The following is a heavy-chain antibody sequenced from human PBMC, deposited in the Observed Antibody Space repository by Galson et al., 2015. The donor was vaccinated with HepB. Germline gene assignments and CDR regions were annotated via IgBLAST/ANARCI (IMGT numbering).Heavy chain of an antibody. D-gene: IGHD3-22*01. CDR1: GFTFSSYG. CDR2: ISYDGSNK. Sequence: SLRLSCAASGFTFSSYGMHWVRQAPGKGLEWVAVISYDGSNKYYADSVKGRFTISRDNSKNTLYLQMNSLRAEDTAVYYCAKEVWGHSSGYYQGVFFDYWGQGTLVTVSS. V-gene: IGHV3-30*18. J-gene: IGHJ4*02. CDR3: AKEVWGHSSGYYQGVFFDY.